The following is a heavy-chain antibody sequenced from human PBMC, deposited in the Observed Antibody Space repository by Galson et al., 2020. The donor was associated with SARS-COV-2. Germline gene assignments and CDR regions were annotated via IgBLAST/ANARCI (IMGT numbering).Heavy chain of an antibody. D-gene: IGHD6-13*01. CDR2: IWYDGSNK. J-gene: IGHJ4*02. V-gene: IGHV3-33*01. Sequence: GGSLRLSCAASGFTFSSYVMHWVRQAPGKGLEWVAVIWYDGSNKYYADSVKGRFTISRDNSKNTLYLQMNSLRAEDTAVYYCARGVGEDSSSWYGWYFDYWGQGTLVTVSS. CDR1: GFTFSSYV. CDR3: ARGVGEDSSSWYGWYFDY.